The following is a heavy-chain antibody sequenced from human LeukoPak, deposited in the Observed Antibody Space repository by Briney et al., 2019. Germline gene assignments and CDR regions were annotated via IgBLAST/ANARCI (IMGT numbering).Heavy chain of an antibody. D-gene: IGHD1-26*01. J-gene: IGHJ4*02. CDR2: IWYDGSNK. Sequence: GSLRLSCAASGFTFSSYGMHWVRQAPGKGLEWVAVIWYDGSNKYYADSVKGRFTISRDNSRNTLYLQMNSLRAEDTAVYYCARDSGSYGFDYWGQGTLVTVSS. CDR3: ARDSGSYGFDY. V-gene: IGHV3-33*01. CDR1: GFTFSSYG.